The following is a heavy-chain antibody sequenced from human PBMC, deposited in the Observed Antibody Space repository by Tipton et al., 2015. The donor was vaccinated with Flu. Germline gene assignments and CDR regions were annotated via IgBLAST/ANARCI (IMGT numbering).Heavy chain of an antibody. CDR1: GGSIRNYY. CDR3: ARDLRGYSGYTGGDAFDV. V-gene: IGHV4-4*07. J-gene: IGHJ3*01. Sequence: TLSLTCAVSGGSIRNYYWSWIRQPAGKGLEWIGRISHSGSTNYNASLNGRVTMSVDPSKGQLSLRLSSATAADTAKYYCARDLRGYSGYTGGDAFDVWGQRTMVTFSS. D-gene: IGHD5-12*01. CDR2: ISHSGST.